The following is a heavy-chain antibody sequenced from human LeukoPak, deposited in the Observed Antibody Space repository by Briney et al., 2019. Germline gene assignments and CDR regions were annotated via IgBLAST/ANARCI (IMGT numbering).Heavy chain of an antibody. D-gene: IGHD3-10*01. CDR3: ARWGEHSALRVLAFDV. J-gene: IGHJ3*01. CDR2: VNHSGTT. Sequence: SETLSLTCAVYGGSFSDYHWSWIRQPPGKGLEWIGEVNHSGTTKYNPSLKSRVTISGDMSKNQFSLKMGSLTAADTAVYYCARWGEHSALRVLAFDVWGQGTVVTVSS. V-gene: IGHV4-34*01. CDR1: GGSFSDYH.